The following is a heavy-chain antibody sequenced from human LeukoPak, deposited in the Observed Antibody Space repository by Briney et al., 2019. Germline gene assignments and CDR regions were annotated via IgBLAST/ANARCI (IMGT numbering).Heavy chain of an antibody. CDR1: GYTFTSYG. Sequence: ASVKVSCKASGYTFTSYGISWVRQAPGQGLEWMGWISAYNGNTNYAQKLQERVTITRDMSTSTAYMELSSLRSEDTAVYYCAGSYCSSTSSHQPYYYYGMDVWGQGATVTVSS. J-gene: IGHJ6*02. V-gene: IGHV1-18*01. D-gene: IGHD2-2*01. CDR2: ISAYNGNT. CDR3: AGSYCSSTSSHQPYYYYGMDV.